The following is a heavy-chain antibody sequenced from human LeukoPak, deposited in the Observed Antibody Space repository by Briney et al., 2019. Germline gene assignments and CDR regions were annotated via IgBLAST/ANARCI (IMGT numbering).Heavy chain of an antibody. J-gene: IGHJ4*02. CDR1: GGTLSSYA. CDR2: IIPILGIA. Sequence: GASVKVSCKASGGTLSSYAISWVRQAPGQGLEWMGRIIPILGIANYAQKFQGRVTITANKSTSTAYMELSSLRSEDTAVYYCAREYSSGAGFGYWGQGTLVTVSS. V-gene: IGHV1-69*04. D-gene: IGHD6-19*01. CDR3: AREYSSGAGFGY.